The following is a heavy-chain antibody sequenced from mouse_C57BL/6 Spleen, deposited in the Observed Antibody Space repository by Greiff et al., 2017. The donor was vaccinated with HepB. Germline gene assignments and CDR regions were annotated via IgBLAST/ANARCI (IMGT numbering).Heavy chain of an antibody. CDR3: TRWNYGNYDY. V-gene: IGHV1-15*01. D-gene: IGHD2-1*01. CDR1: GYTFTDYE. J-gene: IGHJ3*01. Sequence: QVQLQQSGAELVRPGASVTLSCKASGYTFTDYEMHWVKQTPVHGLEWIGAIDPETGGTAYNQKFKGKAILTADKSSSTAYMELRSLTSEDSAVYYCTRWNYGNYDYWGQGTLVTVSA. CDR2: IDPETGGT.